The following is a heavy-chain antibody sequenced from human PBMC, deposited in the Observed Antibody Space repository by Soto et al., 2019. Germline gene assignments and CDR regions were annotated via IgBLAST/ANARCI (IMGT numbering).Heavy chain of an antibody. CDR2: INSDGSST. CDR1: GFTFSSYW. J-gene: IGHJ4*02. Sequence: GGSLRLSCAASGFTFSSYWMHWVRQAPGKGLVWVSRINSDGSSTSYADSVKGRFTISRDNAKNTLYLQMNSLRAEDTAVYYCARNYDSSGYTYPFDYWGQGTLVTVSS. CDR3: ARNYDSSGYTYPFDY. V-gene: IGHV3-74*01. D-gene: IGHD3-22*01.